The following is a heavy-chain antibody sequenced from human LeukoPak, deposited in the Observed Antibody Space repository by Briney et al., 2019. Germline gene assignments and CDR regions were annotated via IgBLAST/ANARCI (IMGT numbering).Heavy chain of an antibody. CDR1: GFTFSSYE. D-gene: IGHD6-19*01. Sequence: GGSLRLSCAASGFTFSSYEMNWVRQAPRKGLEWVSYISSSGSTIYYADFVKGRFTISRDNAKNSLYLQMNSMRAEDTAVYYCARDNPLYSSGWSLFGAFDIWGQGTMVTVSS. V-gene: IGHV3-48*03. CDR2: ISSSGSTI. J-gene: IGHJ3*02. CDR3: ARDNPLYSSGWSLFGAFDI.